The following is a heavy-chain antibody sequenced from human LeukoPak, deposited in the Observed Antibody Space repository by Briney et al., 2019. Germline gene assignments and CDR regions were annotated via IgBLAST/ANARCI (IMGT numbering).Heavy chain of an antibody. CDR2: ISGSGGST. D-gene: IGHD3-9*01. V-gene: IGHV3-23*01. Sequence: PGGSLRLSCAASGFTFSNYAMSWVRQAPGKGLEWVPAISGSGGSTYYADSVKGRFTISRDNSKNTLYLQMNSLRAEDTAVYYCAKHGDDILTGYTHWGQGTLVTVSS. CDR1: GFTFSNYA. J-gene: IGHJ4*02. CDR3: AKHGDDILTGYTH.